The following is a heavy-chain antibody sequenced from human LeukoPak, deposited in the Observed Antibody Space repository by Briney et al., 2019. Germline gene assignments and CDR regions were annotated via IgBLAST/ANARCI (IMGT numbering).Heavy chain of an antibody. J-gene: IGHJ3*02. Sequence: GGSLRLSCAASGLTVSNQFMDWVRQAPGKGLEWVSTIYSGGATYYSDSVRGRFTISRDSSQNTVYLQMNSLRAEDTAVYYCARAVVRFSGAFDTWGQGTMVTVSS. CDR3: ARAVVRFSGAFDT. CDR2: IYSGGAT. V-gene: IGHV3-66*01. CDR1: GLTVSNQF. D-gene: IGHD3-3*01.